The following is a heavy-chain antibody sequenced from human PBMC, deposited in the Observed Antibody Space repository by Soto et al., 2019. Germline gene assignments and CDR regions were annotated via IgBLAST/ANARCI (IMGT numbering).Heavy chain of an antibody. CDR1: GFTFSSYW. Sequence: EVQLVESGGGLVQPGGSLRLSCAASGFTFSSYWMHWVRQAPGKGLVWVSRIKSDGSDTSYADSVKGRFTISRDNAQNTLYLQMSSLSAEDTAVYYCVRVAYGDLGGWGQGNLVTVSS. J-gene: IGHJ4*02. D-gene: IGHD4-17*01. CDR3: VRVAYGDLGG. V-gene: IGHV3-74*01. CDR2: IKSDGSDT.